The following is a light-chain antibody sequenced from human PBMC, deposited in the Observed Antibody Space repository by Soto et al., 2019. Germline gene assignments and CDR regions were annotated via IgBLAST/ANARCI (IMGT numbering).Light chain of an antibody. CDR3: QQRSNWMYT. Sequence: EIALTQSLATLSLSPGERATLTCRASQSVSSYLAWYQQKPGQAPRLLIYDASNRATGIPARFSGSGSGTDFTLTISSLEPEDFAVYYCQQRSNWMYTFGQGTKLEIK. V-gene: IGKV3-11*01. CDR1: QSVSSY. CDR2: DAS. J-gene: IGKJ2*01.